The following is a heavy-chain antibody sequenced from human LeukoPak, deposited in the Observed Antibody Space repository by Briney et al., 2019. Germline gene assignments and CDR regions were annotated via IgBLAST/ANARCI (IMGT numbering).Heavy chain of an antibody. CDR1: GFTFSSNW. CDR3: ARGGPIDY. V-gene: IGHV3-74*01. Sequence: PGGSLRLSCAASGFTFSSNWMYWVRQAPGKGLVWVSRINSDGSTTSYVDSVKGRFTVSRGNAKSTLYLQMNSLRAEDTAVYCCARGGPIDYWGQGTLVTVSS. CDR2: INSDGSTT. J-gene: IGHJ4*02.